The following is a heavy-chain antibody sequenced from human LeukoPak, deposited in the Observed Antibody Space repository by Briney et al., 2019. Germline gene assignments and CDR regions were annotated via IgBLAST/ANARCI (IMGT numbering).Heavy chain of an antibody. CDR1: GFTFSSYG. CDR3: AKASRATLTTVINWFDP. V-gene: IGHV3-30*02. CDR2: IRYDGSNK. Sequence: GGSLRLSCAASGFTFSSYGMHWVRQAPGKGLEWVAFIRYDGSNKYYADSVKGRFTISRDNSKNTLYLQMNSLRAEDTAVYYCAKASRATLTTVINWFDPWGQGTPVTVSS. D-gene: IGHD4-11*01. J-gene: IGHJ5*02.